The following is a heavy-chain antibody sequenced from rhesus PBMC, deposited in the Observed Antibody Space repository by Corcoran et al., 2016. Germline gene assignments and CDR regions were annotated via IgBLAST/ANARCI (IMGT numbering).Heavy chain of an antibody. V-gene: IGHV4-173*01. CDR1: GGSFSGYW. D-gene: IGHD4-23*01. CDR2: IDSSGST. Sequence: QLQLQESGPGLVKPSETLSLTCAVSGGSFSGYWWSWIRQPPGKGLEWVGRIDSSGSTAYNPSLKRRVTISRDTSKNQVSLKLTSVTAADTAVYYCARDEYSNRFDYWGQGVLVTVSS. J-gene: IGHJ4*01. CDR3: ARDEYSNRFDY.